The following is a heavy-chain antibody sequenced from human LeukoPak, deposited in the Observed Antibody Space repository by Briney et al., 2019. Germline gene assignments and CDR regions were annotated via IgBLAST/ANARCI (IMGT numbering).Heavy chain of an antibody. V-gene: IGHV3-30*02. CDR2: IRYDGSNK. CDR1: GFTFSSYG. J-gene: IGHJ4*02. Sequence: GGSLRLSCAASGFTFSSYGMHWVRQAPGKGLEWVAFIRYDGSNKYYTDSVKGRFTISRDNSKNTLYLQMNSLRAEDTAVYYCARGLWLSPHHLDSWGLGTLVTVSS. CDR3: ARGLWLSPHHLDS. D-gene: IGHD3-22*01.